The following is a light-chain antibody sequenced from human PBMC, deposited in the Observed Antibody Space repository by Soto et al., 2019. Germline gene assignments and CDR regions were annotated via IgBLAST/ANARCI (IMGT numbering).Light chain of an antibody. Sequence: EIVLTQSPASVSLSPGERATLSCRASQSVSSYLAWYQQKPGHAPRLLIYDASTRATGIPGRFSGSGSGTEFTLTISSLQSEDFAVYYCQHYYNWPRTFGQGTKVDI. CDR1: QSVSSY. J-gene: IGKJ1*01. CDR3: QHYYNWPRT. CDR2: DAS. V-gene: IGKV3-15*01.